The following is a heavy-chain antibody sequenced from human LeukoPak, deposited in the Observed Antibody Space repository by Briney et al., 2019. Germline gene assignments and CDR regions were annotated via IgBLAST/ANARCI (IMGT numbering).Heavy chain of an antibody. D-gene: IGHD4-11*01. J-gene: IGHJ4*02. CDR3: ASNYGG. V-gene: IGHV3-53*01. CDR2: IYSGGST. Sequence: GFLGLFFAASGFTVSSNYISWVRQAPGKGLEWVSVIYSGGSTYYADSVKGRFTISRDNSKNTLYLQMNSLRAEDTAVYYCASNYGGWGQGTLVTVSS. CDR1: GFTVSSNY.